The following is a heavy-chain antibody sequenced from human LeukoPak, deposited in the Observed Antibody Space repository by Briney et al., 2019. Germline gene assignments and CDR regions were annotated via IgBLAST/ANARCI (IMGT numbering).Heavy chain of an antibody. V-gene: IGHV3-66*02. CDR2: IYSGDTT. CDR3: AKDPARGQLGIFDY. Sequence: GESLKISCKGSEYSFTNYWIGWVRQAPGKGLEWVSVIYSGDTTYYADSVRGRFTISRDNSRNTLYMQMNSLRVEDTAVYYCAKDPARGQLGIFDYWGQGVLVTVSS. D-gene: IGHD6-6*01. CDR1: EYSFTNYW. J-gene: IGHJ4*02.